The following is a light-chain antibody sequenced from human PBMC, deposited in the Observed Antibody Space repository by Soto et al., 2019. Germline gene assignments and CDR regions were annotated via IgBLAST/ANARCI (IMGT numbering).Light chain of an antibody. CDR1: QDVSSSY. V-gene: IGKV3-20*01. CDR3: QQYDNSPRT. Sequence: EIVLTQSPGTLSLSPGERATLSCRASQDVSSSYLAWYQQKLGQAPRLLMYGTSNRATGIPDRFSGSGSGTDFTLTISRLEAEDFGVYYCQQYDNSPRTVGQGTKV. CDR2: GTS. J-gene: IGKJ2*01.